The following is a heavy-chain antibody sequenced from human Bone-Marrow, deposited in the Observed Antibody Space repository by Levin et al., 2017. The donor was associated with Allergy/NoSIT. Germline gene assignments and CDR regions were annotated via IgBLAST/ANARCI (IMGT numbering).Heavy chain of an antibody. CDR3: ARDLWALAGT. D-gene: IGHD6-19*01. V-gene: IGHV4-4*02. CDR2: VFHSGDT. CDR1: GASITSTIW. Sequence: SETLSLTCAVSGASITSTIWWTWIRQTPGKGLEWIGQVFHSGDTNYNPSLQSRVTMSVDKSKNQFSLRLNSVTAADTGVYYCARDLWALAGTWGQGTLVTVSS. J-gene: IGHJ5*02.